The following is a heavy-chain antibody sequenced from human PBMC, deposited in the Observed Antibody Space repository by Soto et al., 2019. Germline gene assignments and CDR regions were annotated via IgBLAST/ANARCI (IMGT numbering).Heavy chain of an antibody. CDR1: GFNFHTYG. V-gene: IGHV3-30*03. D-gene: IGHD6-19*01. J-gene: IGHJ5*01. CDR2: LSHDGTVT. CDR3: ARDWGSSGWYNWLDS. Sequence: QVQLVESGGRVVQPGRSLRLSCGASGFNFHTYGMHWVRQAPGKGLEWVAMLSHDGTVTYYGDSVRGRFTVSRDESKNTLYLQMNSLRPEDTAMYYCARDWGSSGWYNWLDSWGQGTLVTVSS.